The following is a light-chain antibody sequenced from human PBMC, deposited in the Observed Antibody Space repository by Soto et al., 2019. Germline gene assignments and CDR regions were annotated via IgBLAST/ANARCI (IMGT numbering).Light chain of an antibody. CDR2: GAS. V-gene: IGKV3-20*01. CDR3: QQYGSSPFT. Sequence: EMVLTQSPGTLSLSPGESATLSCRASQSVSANYLAWYQQKPGQAPRLLIYGASSRATGIPDRFSGSGSETDFTLTISRLEPEDFAVYYCQQYGSSPFTFGQGTKLEIK. CDR1: QSVSANY. J-gene: IGKJ2*01.